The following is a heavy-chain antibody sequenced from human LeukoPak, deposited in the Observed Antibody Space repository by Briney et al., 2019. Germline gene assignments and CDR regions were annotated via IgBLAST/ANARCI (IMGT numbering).Heavy chain of an antibody. CDR3: ARGPPDCSSTSCYAFDAFDI. CDR1: GGSTSSSSYY. D-gene: IGHD2-2*01. CDR2: MYSSGST. J-gene: IGHJ3*02. Sequence: SETLSLTCTVSGGSTSSSSYYWGWIRQPPGKGLEWIGGMYSSGSTYYNPSLKSRVTISVDTSKNQFSLKLSSVTAADTAVYYCARGPPDCSSTSCYAFDAFDIWGQGTMVTVSS. V-gene: IGHV4-39*07.